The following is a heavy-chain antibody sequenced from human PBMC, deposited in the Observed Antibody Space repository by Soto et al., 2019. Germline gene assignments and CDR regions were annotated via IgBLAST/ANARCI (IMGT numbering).Heavy chain of an antibody. V-gene: IGHV3-30*18. CDR3: AKDGRIAVAGSFDY. D-gene: IGHD6-19*01. CDR2: ISYDGSNK. Sequence: PVGSLRLSCAASGFTFSSYGMHWVRQAPGKGLEWVAVISYDGSNKYYADSVKGRFTISRDNSKNTLYLQMNSLRAEDTAVYYCAKDGRIAVAGSFDYWGQGTLVTVSS. J-gene: IGHJ4*02. CDR1: GFTFSSYG.